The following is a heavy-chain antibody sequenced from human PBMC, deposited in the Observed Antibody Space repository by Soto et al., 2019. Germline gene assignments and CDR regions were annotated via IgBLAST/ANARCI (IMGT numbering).Heavy chain of an antibody. V-gene: IGHV3-7*01. Sequence: GGSLRLSCAASGFTFSSYWMSWVRQAPGKGLEWVANIKQDGSEKYYVDSVKGRFTISRDNAKNSLYLQMNSLRAEDTAVYYCAREGYSSGWSAFDIWGQGTMVTVSS. D-gene: IGHD6-19*01. J-gene: IGHJ3*02. CDR2: IKQDGSEK. CDR3: AREGYSSGWSAFDI. CDR1: GFTFSSYW.